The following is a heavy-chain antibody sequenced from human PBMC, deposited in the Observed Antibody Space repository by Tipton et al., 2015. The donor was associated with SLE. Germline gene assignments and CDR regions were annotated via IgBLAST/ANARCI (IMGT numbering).Heavy chain of an antibody. V-gene: IGHV4-39*01. D-gene: IGHD2-15*01. CDR3: ARVALRVWFNRFDS. CDR2: INYSGST. Sequence: TLSLTCSVSGDSISSSSYYWGWIRQPPEKGLEWIGSINYSGSTYYNPSLKSRVTMSIDTSKNQFFLKLTSVTAADTAVYYCARVALRVWFNRFDSWGQGTAVTVSS. J-gene: IGHJ5*01. CDR1: GDSISSSSYY.